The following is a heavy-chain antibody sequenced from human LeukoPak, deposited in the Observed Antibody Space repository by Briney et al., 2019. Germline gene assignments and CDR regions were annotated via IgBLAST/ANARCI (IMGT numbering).Heavy chain of an antibody. Sequence: SETLSLTCAVYGGSFSGYYWSWIRQPPGKGLEWIGEFNHRGSTHYNPSLKSRVNISADTSKNQFSLNLDSVTAADTAVYYCARSWAGMYYPFYYFDYWGQGSLVTVSS. CDR3: ARSWAGMYYPFYYFDY. D-gene: IGHD2-8*01. J-gene: IGHJ4*02. CDR2: FNHRGST. CDR1: GGSFSGYY. V-gene: IGHV4-34*01.